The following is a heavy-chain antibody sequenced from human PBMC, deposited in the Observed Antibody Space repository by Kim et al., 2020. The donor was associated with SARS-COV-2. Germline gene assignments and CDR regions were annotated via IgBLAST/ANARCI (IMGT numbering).Heavy chain of an antibody. Sequence: SETLSLTCTVSGGSISSYYWSWIRQPPGKGLEWIGYIYYSGSTNYNPSLKSRVTISVDTSKNQFSLKLSSVTAADTAVYYCARVAPGAVAGPNFDYWGQG. V-gene: IGHV4-59*01. CDR2: IYYSGST. CDR1: GGSISSYY. D-gene: IGHD6-19*01. CDR3: ARVAPGAVAGPNFDY. J-gene: IGHJ4*02.